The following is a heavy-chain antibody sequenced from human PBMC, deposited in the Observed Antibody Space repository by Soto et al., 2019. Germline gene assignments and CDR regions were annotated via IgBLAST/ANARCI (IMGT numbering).Heavy chain of an antibody. CDR3: ARSGHGSGWNPEYFQH. CDR1: GGSFSGYY. J-gene: IGHJ1*01. Sequence: PSETLSLTCAVYGGSFSGYYWSWIRQPPGKGLEWIGEINHSGSTNYNPSLKSRVTISVDTSKNQFSLKLSSVTAADTAVYYCARSGHGSGWNPEYFQHWGQGTLVTVSS. V-gene: IGHV4-34*01. CDR2: INHSGST. D-gene: IGHD6-19*01.